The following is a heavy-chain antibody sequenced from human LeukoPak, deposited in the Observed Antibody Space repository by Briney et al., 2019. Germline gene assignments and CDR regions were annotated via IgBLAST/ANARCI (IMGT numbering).Heavy chain of an antibody. V-gene: IGHV3-11*01. Sequence: GGSLRLSCAASGFTFSDYNMRWIRQAPGKGLEWVSSISRSGSTKYYADSVKGRFTISRDNAKNSLFLQMNSLRAEDTAVYYRARVLRYCSGGNCYSGGLGYMDVWGKGTTVTISS. J-gene: IGHJ6*03. CDR3: ARVLRYCSGGNCYSGGLGYMDV. D-gene: IGHD2-15*01. CDR1: GFTFSDYN. CDR2: ISRSGSTK.